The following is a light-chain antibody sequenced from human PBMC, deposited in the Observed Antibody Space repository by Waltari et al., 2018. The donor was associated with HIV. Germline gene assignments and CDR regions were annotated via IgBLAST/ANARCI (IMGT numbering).Light chain of an antibody. Sequence: QSVLTQPPSVSAAPGQTVTIPCSGSSSNIGNHDVSWYQQLPGTAPKLLIYGNNKRPSGTPDRFSVSKSGTSATLGITGLQTGDESDYYCGTWDSSLSAVFGGGTKLTVL. CDR3: GTWDSSLSAV. J-gene: IGLJ3*02. V-gene: IGLV1-51*01. CDR2: GNN. CDR1: SSNIGNHD.